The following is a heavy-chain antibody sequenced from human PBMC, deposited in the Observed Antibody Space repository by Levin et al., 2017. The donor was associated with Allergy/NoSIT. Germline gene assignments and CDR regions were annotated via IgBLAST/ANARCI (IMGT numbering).Heavy chain of an antibody. Sequence: AASVKVSCKASGYTFTSYAMNWVRQAPGQGLEWMGWINTNTGNPTYAQGFTGRFVFSLDTSVSTAYLQISSLKAEDTAVYYCARVWLVGCSGGSCYSLHYWGQGTLVTVSS. V-gene: IGHV7-4-1*02. CDR1: GYTFTSYA. J-gene: IGHJ4*02. D-gene: IGHD2-15*01. CDR3: ARVWLVGCSGGSCYSLHY. CDR2: INTNTGNP.